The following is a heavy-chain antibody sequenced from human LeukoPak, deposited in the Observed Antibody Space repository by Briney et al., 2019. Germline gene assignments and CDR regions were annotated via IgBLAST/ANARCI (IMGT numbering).Heavy chain of an antibody. CDR2: INPSGGST. D-gene: IGHD3-16*01. Sequence: ASVKVSCKASGYTFTSYYMHWVRQAPGQGLEWMGIINPSGGSTSYAQKFQGRVTMTRDMSTSTVYMELSSLRSEDTAVYYCATHTRFFAFDIWGQGTMVTVSS. CDR3: ATHTRFFAFDI. CDR1: GYTFTSYY. J-gene: IGHJ3*02. V-gene: IGHV1-46*01.